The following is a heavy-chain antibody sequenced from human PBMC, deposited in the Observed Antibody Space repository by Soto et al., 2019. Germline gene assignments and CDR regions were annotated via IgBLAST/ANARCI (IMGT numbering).Heavy chain of an antibody. CDR1: GAYISTDY. D-gene: IGHD6-6*01. CDR2: IYNSGST. Sequence: PYETRSLSCTVSGAYISTDYWNWIRQPPGKRLDWIGYIYNSGSTTQNPSLKSRVSISVDTSRNQFSLRLRSVTAADTAVYYCARTEYVKIGLDYWS. J-gene: IGHJ4*01. V-gene: IGHV4-59*01. CDR3: ARTEYVKIGLDY.